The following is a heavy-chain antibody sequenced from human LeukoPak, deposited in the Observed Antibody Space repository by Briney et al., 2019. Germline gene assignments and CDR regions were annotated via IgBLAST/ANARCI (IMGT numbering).Heavy chain of an antibody. V-gene: IGHV1-24*01. CDR2: FDPEDGET. CDR1: GYTLTELS. Sequence: ASVKVSCKVSGYTLTELSMHWVRQAPGKGLEWMGGFDPEDGETIYAQKFQGRVTMTEDTSTDTAYMELSSLRSEDTAVYYCATDIAPYNWNGDAFDTWGQGTMVTVSS. CDR3: ATDIAPYNWNGDAFDT. J-gene: IGHJ3*02. D-gene: IGHD1-20*01.